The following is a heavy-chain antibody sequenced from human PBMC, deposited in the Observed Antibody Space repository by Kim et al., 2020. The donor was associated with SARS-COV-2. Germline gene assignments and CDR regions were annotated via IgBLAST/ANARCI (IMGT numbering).Heavy chain of an antibody. V-gene: IGHV3-11*06. CDR1: GFTFSDYY. D-gene: IGHD3-9*01. Sequence: GGSLRLSCAASGFTFSDYYMSWIRQAPGKGLEWVSYISSSSSYTNYADSVKGRFTISRDNAKNSLYLQMNSLRAEDTAVYYCARDPPEGDILTGYYYYYGMDVWGQGTTVTVSS. CDR2: ISSSSSYT. CDR3: ARDPPEGDILTGYYYYYGMDV. J-gene: IGHJ6*02.